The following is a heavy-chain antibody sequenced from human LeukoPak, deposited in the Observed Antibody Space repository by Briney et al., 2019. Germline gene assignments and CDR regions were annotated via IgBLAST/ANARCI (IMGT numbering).Heavy chain of an antibody. D-gene: IGHD7-27*01. J-gene: IGHJ4*01. CDR2: IIAYNGNT. CDR3: GRELNWGSDY. V-gene: IGHV1-18*01. Sequence: ASLKGSCNASGYTFTSYGISSGRQAPGQGLEGMGWIIAYNGNTNYAQKPQDRVIMTTDESTSTAYMVLRNLMTDDTTVYYCGRELNWGSDYWGEGTMVTVSS. CDR1: GYTFTSYG.